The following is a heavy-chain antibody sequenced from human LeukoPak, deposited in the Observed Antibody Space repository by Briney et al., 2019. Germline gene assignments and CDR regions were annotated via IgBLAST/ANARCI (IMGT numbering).Heavy chain of an antibody. Sequence: PGGSLRLSCAASGFTFNNYVMSWIRQAPGRGLEWVSIISGSGDSTYYADSVKGRFTISRDNSKNTLFLQMNSLRAEDTAVYYCARRQRQDKGDYGDHAFDYWGQGTLVTVSS. CDR3: ARRQRQDKGDYGDHAFDY. J-gene: IGHJ4*02. D-gene: IGHD4-17*01. V-gene: IGHV3-23*01. CDR1: GFTFNNYV. CDR2: ISGSGDST.